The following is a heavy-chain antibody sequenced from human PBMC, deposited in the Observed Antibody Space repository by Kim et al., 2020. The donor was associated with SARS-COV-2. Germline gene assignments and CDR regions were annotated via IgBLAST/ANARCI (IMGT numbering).Heavy chain of an antibody. V-gene: IGHV4-59*13. D-gene: IGHD3-10*02. CDR3: ARGRIPYYYVGFDP. CDR1: GGSISSYY. CDR2: IYYSGST. Sequence: SETLSLTCTVSGGSISSYYWSWIRQPPGKGLEWIGYIYYSGSTNYNPSLKSRVTISVDTSKNQFSLKLSSVTAADTAVYYCARGRIPYYYVGFDPWGQGTLVTVSS. J-gene: IGHJ5*02.